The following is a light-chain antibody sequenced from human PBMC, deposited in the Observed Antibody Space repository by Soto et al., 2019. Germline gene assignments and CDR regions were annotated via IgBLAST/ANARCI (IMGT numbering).Light chain of an antibody. J-gene: IGKJ1*01. Sequence: DIQMTQSPSTLSASVGDRVAITCRASQSISSWLAWYQQKPGKAPKLLIYDASSLESGVPSRFSGSGSGTEFTLTISSLQPDDFATYYCQQYNSYQGTFGQGTKVDIK. V-gene: IGKV1-5*01. CDR1: QSISSW. CDR2: DAS. CDR3: QQYNSYQGT.